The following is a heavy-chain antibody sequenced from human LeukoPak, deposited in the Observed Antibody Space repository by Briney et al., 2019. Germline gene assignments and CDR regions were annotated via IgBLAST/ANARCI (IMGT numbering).Heavy chain of an antibody. CDR3: ARLGGYFYYFDY. V-gene: IGHV3-30*02. J-gene: IGHJ4*02. Sequence: PGGSLRLSCAASGFTFSSYGMHWVRQAPGKGLEWVAFIRYDGSNKYYADSVKGRFTISRDNSKNTLYLQMNSLRAEDTAVYYCARLGGYFYYFDYWGQGTLVTVSS. CDR1: GFTFSSYG. CDR2: IRYDGSNK. D-gene: IGHD3-22*01.